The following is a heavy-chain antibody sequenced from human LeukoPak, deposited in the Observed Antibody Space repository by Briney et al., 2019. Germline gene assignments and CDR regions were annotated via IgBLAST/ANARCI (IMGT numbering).Heavy chain of an antibody. D-gene: IGHD6-13*01. CDR3: ARDQDASWHP. CDR1: GGSFSGYY. Sequence: PSETLSLTCAVYGGSFSGYYWSWIRQPPGKGLEWIGEINHSGSTNYNPSLKSRVTISVDTSKNQFSLKLSSVTAADTAVYYCARDQDASWHPWGQGTLVTVSS. J-gene: IGHJ5*02. V-gene: IGHV4-34*01. CDR2: INHSGST.